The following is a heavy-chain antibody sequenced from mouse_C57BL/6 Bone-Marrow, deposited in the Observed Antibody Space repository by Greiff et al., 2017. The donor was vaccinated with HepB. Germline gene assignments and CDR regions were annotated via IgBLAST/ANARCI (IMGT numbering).Heavy chain of an antibody. J-gene: IGHJ2*01. D-gene: IGHD1-1*01. CDR2: IYPRSGNT. CDR1: GYTFTSYG. Sequence: QVQLKESGAELARPGASVKLSCKASGYTFTSYGISWVKQRTGQGLEWIGEIYPRSGNTYYNEKFKGKATLTADKSSSTAYMELRSLTSEDSAVYFCARYYYGKDFDYWGQGTTLTVSS. V-gene: IGHV1-81*01. CDR3: ARYYYGKDFDY.